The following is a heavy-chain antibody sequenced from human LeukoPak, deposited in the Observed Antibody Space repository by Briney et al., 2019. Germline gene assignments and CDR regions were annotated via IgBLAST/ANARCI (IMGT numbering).Heavy chain of an antibody. CDR2: IYYSGST. J-gene: IGHJ4*02. CDR1: GGSISSYY. Sequence: PSETLSLTCTVSGGSISSYYWSWIRQPPGKGLEWIGYIYYSGSTNYNPSLKSRVTISVDTSKNQFSLKLSSVTAADTAVYYCARRGLDSSSWPFDYWGQGTLVTVSS. CDR3: ARRGLDSSSWPFDY. D-gene: IGHD6-13*01. V-gene: IGHV4-59*08.